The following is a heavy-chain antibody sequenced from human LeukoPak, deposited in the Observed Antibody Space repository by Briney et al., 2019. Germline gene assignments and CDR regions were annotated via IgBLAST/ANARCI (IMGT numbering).Heavy chain of an antibody. D-gene: IGHD5-12*01. CDR3: ARVAGGYDFFAFDI. V-gene: IGHV1-69*13. CDR2: IIPIFGTA. Sequence: SVKVSCKASGGTFSSYAISWVRQAPGQGLEWMGGIIPIFGTANYAQKFQGRVTITADESTSIAYMELSSLRSEDTAVYYCARVAGGYDFFAFDIWGQGTMVTVSS. J-gene: IGHJ3*02. CDR1: GGTFSSYA.